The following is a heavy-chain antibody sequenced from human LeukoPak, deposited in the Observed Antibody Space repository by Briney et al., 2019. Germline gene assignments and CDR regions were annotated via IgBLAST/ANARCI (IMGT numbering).Heavy chain of an antibody. CDR3: ASQQQLVLLDWFDP. CDR1: GYSISSGYY. V-gene: IGHV4-38-2*02. J-gene: IGHJ5*02. Sequence: PSETLPLTCIVSGYSISSGYYWGWIRQPPGKGLEWIGSIYHSGSTDYNPSLKSRVTISVDTSKNQFSLKLRSVTAADTAVYFCASQQQLVLLDWFDPWGQGTLVTVSS. D-gene: IGHD1-1*01. CDR2: IYHSGST.